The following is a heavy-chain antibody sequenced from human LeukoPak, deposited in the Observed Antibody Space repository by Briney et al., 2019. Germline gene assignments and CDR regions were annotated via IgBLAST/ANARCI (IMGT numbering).Heavy chain of an antibody. V-gene: IGHV4-39*01. CDR3: ARTIRRPWSQAVAGY. CDR2: IYYSGST. D-gene: IGHD6-19*01. CDR1: GGSISSSSYY. J-gene: IGHJ4*02. Sequence: NPSETLSLTCTVSGGSISSSSYYWGWIRQPPGKGLEWIGSIYYSGSTYYNSSLKSRVTVSVDTSKNQFSLKLSSVTAADTAVYYCARTIRRPWSQAVAGYWGQGTLVTVSS.